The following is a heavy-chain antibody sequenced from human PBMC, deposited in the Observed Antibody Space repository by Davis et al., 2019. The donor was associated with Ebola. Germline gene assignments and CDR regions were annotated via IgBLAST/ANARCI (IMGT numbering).Heavy chain of an antibody. V-gene: IGHV1-8*03. Sequence: ASVKVSCKASGYTFTSYGISWVRQAPGQGLEWMGWINPNSGGTNYAQKFQGRVTITRSTSISTAYMELSSLTSEDTAVYYCARAYPGMLDYWGQGTLVTVSS. J-gene: IGHJ4*02. CDR1: GYTFTSYG. CDR2: INPNSGGT. CDR3: ARAYPGMLDY. D-gene: IGHD3-10*02.